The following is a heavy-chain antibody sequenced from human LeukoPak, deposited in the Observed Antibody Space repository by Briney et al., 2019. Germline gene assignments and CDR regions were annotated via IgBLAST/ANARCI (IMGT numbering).Heavy chain of an antibody. CDR1: GFTFSSYS. D-gene: IGHD3-10*01. J-gene: IGHJ4*02. V-gene: IGHV3-21*01. CDR3: ARYGSGSYYNDY. CDR2: ISSSSSYI. Sequence: NPGGSLRLSCAASGFTFSSYSMNWVRQAPGKGLEWVSSISSSSSYIYYADSVKGRFTISRDNAKNSLYLQMNSLRAEDTAVYYCARYGSGSYYNDYWGQGTLVTVSS.